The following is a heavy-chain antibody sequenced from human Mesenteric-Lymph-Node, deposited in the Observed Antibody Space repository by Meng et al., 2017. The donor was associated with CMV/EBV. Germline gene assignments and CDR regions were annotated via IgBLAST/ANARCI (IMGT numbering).Heavy chain of an antibody. V-gene: IGHV1-8*03. D-gene: IGHD5-24*01. CDR1: QYTFSTYP. Sequence: VKFSCQTSQYTFSTYPIRRVRLASRQGLEWKGWMNPKSWDTDYAQKFQGKVTITWNTSTNTVYMELSSLRSEDTAIYYCARGVEMAAWGQGTLVTVSS. J-gene: IGHJ5*02. CDR2: MNPKSWDT. CDR3: ARGVEMAA.